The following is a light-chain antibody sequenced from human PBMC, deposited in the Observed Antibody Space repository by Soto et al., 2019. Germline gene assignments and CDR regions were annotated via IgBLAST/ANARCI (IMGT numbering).Light chain of an antibody. CDR3: QQSYSTPHT. CDR2: AAS. Sequence: DIQMTQSPSSLSASVGDRVTITCRASQSISSSLNWYQQKPGKAPKLLIYAASSLQSGVPSRFSVSGSRTDFTLTISSLQPEDFATYYCQQSYSTPHTFGQGTKLEIK. V-gene: IGKV1-39*01. J-gene: IGKJ2*01. CDR1: QSISSS.